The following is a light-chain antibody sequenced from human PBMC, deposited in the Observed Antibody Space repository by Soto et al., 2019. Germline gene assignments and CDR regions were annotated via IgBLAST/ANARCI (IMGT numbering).Light chain of an antibody. CDR3: QQYNNWPPWT. V-gene: IGKV3-15*01. CDR1: QNIRNN. J-gene: IGKJ1*01. CDR2: GAS. Sequence: EVVMTQSPASLSVSPGERVTLSCRASQNIRNNLAWYQHKPGQSPRLLISGASTREAGVPGRFSGSGSGTEFTLIISSLQSEDFAIYYCQQYNNWPPWTFGQGTKV.